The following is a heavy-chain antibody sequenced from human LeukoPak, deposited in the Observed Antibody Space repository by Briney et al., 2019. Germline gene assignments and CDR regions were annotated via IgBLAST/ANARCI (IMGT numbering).Heavy chain of an antibody. CDR1: GYTFTTYG. CDR3: ARDGLYTSNWDDY. J-gene: IGHJ4*02. D-gene: IGHD6-13*01. Sequence: GASVKVSCKTSGYTFTTYGITWVRQAPGQGLEWMGRISANNGNTHYAQKFQGRVTRTKDTSTSTAYMELRSLRSDDTAVYYCARDGLYTSNWDDYWGQGTLVTVSS. CDR2: ISANNGNT. V-gene: IGHV1-18*01.